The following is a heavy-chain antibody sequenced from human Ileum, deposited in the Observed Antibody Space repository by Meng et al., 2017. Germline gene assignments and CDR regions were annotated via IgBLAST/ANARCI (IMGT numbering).Heavy chain of an antibody. D-gene: IGHD3-22*01. J-gene: IGHJ4*02. CDR1: GTW. CDR3: ATSNDRDVYYLGY. CDR2: IFQSGRT. Sequence: LQRPAPQLCNPPGTASLTGTFSGTWWSWGRQPPGKGLEWIGEIFQSGRTNYNPSLKSRVTISIDKSKSQISLQLSAVTAADMAVYSCATSNDRDVYYLGYWGQGTLVTVSS. V-gene: IGHV4-4*01.